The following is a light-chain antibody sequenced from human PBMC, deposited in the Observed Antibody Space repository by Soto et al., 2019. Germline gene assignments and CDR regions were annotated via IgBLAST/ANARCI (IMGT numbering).Light chain of an antibody. CDR3: QQYNRYSLT. Sequence: DIQMTQSPSTLSASVGDRVTITCRASQSVNSRLAWYQQKPGKAPKLLIYGASNLESWVPSRFSGSGSGTEVTLTISSLQPEDVATYYCQQYNRYSLTFGGGTKMDIK. CDR1: QSVNSR. J-gene: IGKJ4*01. CDR2: GAS. V-gene: IGKV1-5*01.